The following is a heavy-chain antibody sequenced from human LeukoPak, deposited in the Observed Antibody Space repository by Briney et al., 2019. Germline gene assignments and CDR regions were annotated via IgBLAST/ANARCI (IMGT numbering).Heavy chain of an antibody. J-gene: IGHJ4*02. CDR3: ARTLQLLDYFDY. V-gene: IGHV4-59*01. CDR1: GGSISSYY. Sequence: SETLSLTCTVSGGSISSYYWSWIRQPPGKGLEWIGYIYYSGSTNYKSSLKSRVTISVDTSRNQFSLKLSSVTAADTAVYYCARTLQLLDYFDYWGQGTLVTVSS. D-gene: IGHD1-26*01. CDR2: IYYSGST.